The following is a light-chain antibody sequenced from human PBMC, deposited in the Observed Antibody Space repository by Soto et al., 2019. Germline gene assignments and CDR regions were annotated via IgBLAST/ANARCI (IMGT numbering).Light chain of an antibody. J-gene: IGKJ2*02. CDR1: RTINTY. CDR3: QQTFPTPCT. Sequence: DIQMTQSPSSLSASVGDRVTITCRASRTINTYLNWYQHKPGKPPKLLIYGVSSLQGGVPSRFSGSGSGPDFSLTISSLQPEDFATYLCQQTFPTPCTFGQGTKLEIK. CDR2: GVS. V-gene: IGKV1-39*01.